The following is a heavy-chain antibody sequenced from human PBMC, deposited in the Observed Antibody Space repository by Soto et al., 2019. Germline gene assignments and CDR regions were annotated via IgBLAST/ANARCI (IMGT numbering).Heavy chain of an antibody. CDR1: ADSFSSYG. V-gene: IGHV1-69*01. J-gene: IGHJ4*02. CDR3: ARVFPDGWVEPGVVRGYLDT. Sequence: QVQLVQSGAEVKEPGSAVKVSCKAPADSFSSYGISWVRQAPGQGLEWMGGIIPIFGTTNYAEKFQGRFTIAADDTTKTAYLELSSLREEATVLYYCARVFPDGWVEPGVVRGYLDTWGRGTLVTVAS. CDR2: IIPIFGTT. D-gene: IGHD3-3*01.